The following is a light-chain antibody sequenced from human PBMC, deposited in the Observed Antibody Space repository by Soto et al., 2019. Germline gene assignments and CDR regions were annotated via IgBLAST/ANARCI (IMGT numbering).Light chain of an antibody. Sequence: IQMTQSPSSVSAAVRDRVTITCRASQVISSWLAWYQQRPGTAPKLLIYGATTLRSGVPSRFSGSESGTEFTLTITSLQPEDSATYYCQQASSFPLTFGGGTKVEVQ. J-gene: IGKJ4*01. CDR3: QQASSFPLT. CDR2: GAT. CDR1: QVISSW. V-gene: IGKV1-12*01.